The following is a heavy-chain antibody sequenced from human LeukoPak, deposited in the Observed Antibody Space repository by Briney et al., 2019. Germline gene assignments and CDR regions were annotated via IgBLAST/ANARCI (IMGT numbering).Heavy chain of an antibody. J-gene: IGHJ4*02. Sequence: GGSLRLSCAASGFTFSSYGMHWVRQAPGKGLEWVVFIRYDGSNKYYADSVKGRFTISRDNSKNTLYLQMNSLRAEDTAVYYCAKAWGITMVRGVMGYWGQGTLVTVSS. CDR1: GFTFSSYG. CDR3: AKAWGITMVRGVMGY. D-gene: IGHD3-10*01. CDR2: IRYDGSNK. V-gene: IGHV3-30*02.